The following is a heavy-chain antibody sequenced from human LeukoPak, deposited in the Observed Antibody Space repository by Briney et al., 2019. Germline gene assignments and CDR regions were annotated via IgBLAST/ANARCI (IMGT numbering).Heavy chain of an antibody. Sequence: GSLRLSFEGPGFIFSRDSINSIRQAPGRGLERVSVIGINARESVKGRLTVSRDDAKRSVYLQIDSLRDEDTAIYHCAKVREISGRDPWSGFDYWGQGAGVTVAS. V-gene: IGHV3-21*02. CDR3: AKVREISGRDPWSGFDY. D-gene: IGHD1-26*01. CDR2: IGINAR. CDR1: GFIFSRDS. J-gene: IGHJ4*02.